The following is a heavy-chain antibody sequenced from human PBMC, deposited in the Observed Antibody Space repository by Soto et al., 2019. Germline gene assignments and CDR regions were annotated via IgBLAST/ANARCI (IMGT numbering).Heavy chain of an antibody. Sequence: GGSLRLSCAASGFTFSSYGMHWVRQAPGKGLEWVAVISYDGSNKYYADSVKGRFTISRDNSKNTLYLQMNSLRAEDTAVYYCANDIDYYGSNGMDVWGQGTTVTVSS. V-gene: IGHV3-30*18. CDR2: ISYDGSNK. J-gene: IGHJ6*02. CDR3: ANDIDYYGSNGMDV. CDR1: GFTFSSYG. D-gene: IGHD3-10*01.